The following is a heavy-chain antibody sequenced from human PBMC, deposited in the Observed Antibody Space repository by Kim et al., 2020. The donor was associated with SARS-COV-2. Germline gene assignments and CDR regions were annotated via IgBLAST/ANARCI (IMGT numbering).Heavy chain of an antibody. D-gene: IGHD3-9*01. CDR1: GGSISSGGYY. CDR3: ARDARYSDWLLAGGYNFDVMDV. V-gene: IGHV4-31*03. CDR2: IQYSGST. J-gene: IGHJ6*02. Sequence: SETLSLTCTVSGGSISSGGYYWSWIRQDPGKGLEWIGYIQYSGSTYYNPSLKSRIIISVDTSKNQFSRKLSSVTAADTAVYYCARDARYSDWLLAGGYNFDVMDVWGQGTTVTVSS.